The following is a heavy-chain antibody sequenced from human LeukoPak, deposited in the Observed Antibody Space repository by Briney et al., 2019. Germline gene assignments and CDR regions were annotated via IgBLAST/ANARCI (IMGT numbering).Heavy chain of an antibody. V-gene: IGHV3-30*18. CDR3: AKDEEVWGYSGYDAFDY. CDR2: ISYEGSIK. CDR1: GFTFSTYG. J-gene: IGHJ4*02. D-gene: IGHD5-12*01. Sequence: GGSLRLSCAASGFTFSTYGMHWVRQAPGKGLEWVTFISYEGSIKRYADSVKGRFTISRDNSKNTLYLQMSSLRAEDTAVYYCAKDEEVWGYSGYDAFDYWGQGTLVTVSS.